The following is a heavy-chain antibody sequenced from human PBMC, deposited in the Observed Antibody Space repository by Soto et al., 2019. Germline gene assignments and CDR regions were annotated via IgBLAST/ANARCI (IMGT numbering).Heavy chain of an antibody. Sequence: GGSLRLSCAASGFTVSSNYMSWVRQAPGKGLEWVSVIYSGGSTYYADSVKGRFTISRDNSKNTLYLQMNSLRAEDTAVYYCARVNGEAFGGVIAATEPYFDYWGQGTLVTVSS. V-gene: IGHV3-66*01. CDR2: IYSGGST. CDR1: GFTVSSNY. J-gene: IGHJ4*02. D-gene: IGHD3-16*02. CDR3: ARVNGEAFGGVIAATEPYFDY.